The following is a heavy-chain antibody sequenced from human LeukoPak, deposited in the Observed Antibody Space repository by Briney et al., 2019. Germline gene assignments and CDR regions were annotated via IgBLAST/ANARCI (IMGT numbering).Heavy chain of an antibody. Sequence: ASVKVSCKASGGTFSSYAISWVRQAPGQGLEWMGGIIPIFGTANYAQKFQGRVTITADESTSTAYMELSSLRSEDTAVYYCARAGCSSTSCQGANWFDPWGQGTLVTVSS. J-gene: IGHJ5*02. CDR2: IIPIFGTA. CDR3: ARAGCSSTSCQGANWFDP. CDR1: GGTFSSYA. V-gene: IGHV1-69*13. D-gene: IGHD2-2*01.